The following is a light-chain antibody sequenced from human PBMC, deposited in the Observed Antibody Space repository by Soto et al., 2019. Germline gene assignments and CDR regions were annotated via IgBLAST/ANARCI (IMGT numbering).Light chain of an antibody. V-gene: IGLV2-14*01. Sequence: QSALTQPASVSWSPGQSIAISCTGTSSDVGGYSYVSWYQQQPGKAPKLVISDVSNRPSGVSDRFSGSKSGNTASLTSSGLQTEDEADYYCASYTTSSTYVFGTGTKLTVL. J-gene: IGLJ1*01. CDR3: ASYTTSSTYV. CDR1: SSDVGGYSY. CDR2: DVS.